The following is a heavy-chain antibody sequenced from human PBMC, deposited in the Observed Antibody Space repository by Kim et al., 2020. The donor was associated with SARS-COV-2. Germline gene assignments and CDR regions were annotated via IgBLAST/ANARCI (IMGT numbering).Heavy chain of an antibody. D-gene: IGHD3-10*01. CDR2: IYYSGST. CDR1: GGSISSSSYY. J-gene: IGHJ4*02. V-gene: IGHV4-39*01. Sequence: TLSLTCTVSGGSISSSSYYWGWIRQPPGKGLEWIGSIYYSGSTYYNPSLKSRVTISVDTSKNQFSLKLGSVTAADTAVYYCARHCTVRGVLNWGQGTLVTVSS. CDR3: ARHCTVRGVLN.